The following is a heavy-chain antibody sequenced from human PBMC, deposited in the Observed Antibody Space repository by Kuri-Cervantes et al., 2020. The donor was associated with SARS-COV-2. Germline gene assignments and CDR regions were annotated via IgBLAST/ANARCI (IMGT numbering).Heavy chain of an antibody. CDR1: GGSFSDYY. V-gene: IGHV4-34*01. CDR2: INHSGNT. Sequence: SETLSLTCAVYGGSFSDYYWSWVRQPPGKGLEWIGEINHSGNTNYDPSLKSRVTISIDTSKSQFSLKLSSVTAADTAVYYCARVRGVLGEVYFDYWGQGTLVTVSS. CDR3: ARVRGVLGEVYFDY. J-gene: IGHJ4*02. D-gene: IGHD3-10*01.